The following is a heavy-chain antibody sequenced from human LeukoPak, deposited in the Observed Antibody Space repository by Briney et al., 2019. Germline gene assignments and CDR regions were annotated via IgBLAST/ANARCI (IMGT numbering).Heavy chain of an antibody. J-gene: IGHJ4*02. CDR3: ARDHINMVRGVNDY. CDR2: ISSYNGNT. D-gene: IGHD3-10*01. Sequence: ASVKLSCTASGYTFTSYGISWVRQAPGQGLEWMGWISSYNGNTNYAQKLQGRVTMTTDTSKSTAYMELRSLRSDDTAVYYCARDHINMVRGVNDYWGQGTLVTVSS. V-gene: IGHV1-18*04. CDR1: GYTFTSYG.